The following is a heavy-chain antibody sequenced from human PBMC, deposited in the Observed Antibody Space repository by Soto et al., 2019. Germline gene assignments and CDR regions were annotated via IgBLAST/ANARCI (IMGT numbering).Heavy chain of an antibody. D-gene: IGHD1-1*01. J-gene: IGHJ6*02. CDR1: GFTFGDNA. V-gene: IGHV3-49*04. CDR2: IRSKGYGGTT. CDR3: TRAGIDRTGTTHYYYGLDV. Sequence: GSLRLSCTASGFTFGDNAVSWVRQAPGKGLEWVGFIRSKGYGGTTEYAASVKGRFTISRDDSKSIAYLQMNSLKTEDTAVYYCTRAGIDRTGTTHYYYGLDVWGQGTTVTVS.